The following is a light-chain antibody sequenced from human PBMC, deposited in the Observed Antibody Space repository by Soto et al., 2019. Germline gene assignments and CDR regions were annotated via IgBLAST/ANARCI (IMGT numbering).Light chain of an antibody. CDR2: GAS. J-gene: IGKJ4*01. CDR1: QSVSSN. Sequence: EIVLTQSPGTLSLSPGERATLSCRASQSVSSNLAWYQQKPGQAPRLLIYGASTRATGIPARFSGSGSGTEFTLTISSLQSEDFAVYYCQQCNDWPLTFGGGTKVDIK. V-gene: IGKV3-15*01. CDR3: QQCNDWPLT.